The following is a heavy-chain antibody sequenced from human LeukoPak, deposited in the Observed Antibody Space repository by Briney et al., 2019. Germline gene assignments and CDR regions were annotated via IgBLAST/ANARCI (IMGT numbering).Heavy chain of an antibody. D-gene: IGHD6-6*01. J-gene: IGHJ4*02. CDR3: ARDLYGSSKDY. CDR2: IIPILGIA. CDR1: GGTFSSYA. V-gene: IGHV1-69*04. Sequence: GASVKVSCKACGGTFSSYAISWVRQAPGQGLEWMGRIIPILGIANYAQKFQGRVTITADKSTSTAYMELSSLRSEDTAVYYCARDLYGSSKDYWGQGTLVTVSS.